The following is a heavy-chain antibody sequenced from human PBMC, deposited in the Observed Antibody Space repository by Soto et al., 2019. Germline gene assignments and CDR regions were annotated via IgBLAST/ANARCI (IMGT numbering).Heavy chain of an antibody. Sequence: QVQLVESGGGVVQPGRSLRLSCAAPGFTFSSYGMHWVRQAPGKGLEWVAVISYDGSNKYYADSVKGRFTISRDNSKNTLYLQMNSLRAEDTAVYYCAKDSARGWDDYFDYWGQGTLVTVSS. D-gene: IGHD6-19*01. CDR2: ISYDGSNK. CDR1: GFTFSSYG. V-gene: IGHV3-30*18. J-gene: IGHJ4*02. CDR3: AKDSARGWDDYFDY.